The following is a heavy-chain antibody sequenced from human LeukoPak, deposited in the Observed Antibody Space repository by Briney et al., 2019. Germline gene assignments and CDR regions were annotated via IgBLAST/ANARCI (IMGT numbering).Heavy chain of an antibody. J-gene: IGHJ4*01. Sequence: SGPTPLHPTPTLTLSATFSGISRSTSGMCVSWIRQPPGKALEWLALIDWDDDKYYSTSLKTRLTISKDTSQNQVILTMTTMAHVDTATYYCARPGSVGDSYGYDFDFWGQGTLVTVSS. V-gene: IGHV2-70*01. D-gene: IGHD3-22*01. CDR2: IDWDDDK. CDR1: GISRSTSGMC. CDR3: ARPGSVGDSYGYDFDF.